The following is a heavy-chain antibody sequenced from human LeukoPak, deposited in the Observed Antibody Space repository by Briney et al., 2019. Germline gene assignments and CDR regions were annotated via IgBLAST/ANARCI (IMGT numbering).Heavy chain of an antibody. V-gene: IGHV1-69*13. J-gene: IGHJ6*03. CDR1: GGTFSSYA. CDR3: ARDKVGFFGVVIYYYYMDV. D-gene: IGHD3-3*01. CDR2: IIPIFGTA. Sequence: SVKVSCKXSGGTFSSYAISWVRQAPGQGLEWMGGIIPIFGTASYAQKFQGRVTITADESTSTAYMELSSLRSEDTAVYYCARDKVGFFGVVIYYYYMDVWGKGTTVTVSS.